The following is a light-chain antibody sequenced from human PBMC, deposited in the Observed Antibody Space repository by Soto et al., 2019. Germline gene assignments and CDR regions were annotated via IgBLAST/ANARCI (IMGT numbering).Light chain of an antibody. CDR1: HDISIY. CDR3: QQCNNLPYT. CDR2: DAS. J-gene: IGKJ2*01. Sequence: DIQMTQSPSSLSASVGDRVTITCQSSHDISIYLNWYQQKPGKAPKLLIFDASNLQTGVPSRFTGSGSGTDFTFTITGLQPEDIATYYCQQCNNLPYTFGQGNKLEI. V-gene: IGKV1-33*01.